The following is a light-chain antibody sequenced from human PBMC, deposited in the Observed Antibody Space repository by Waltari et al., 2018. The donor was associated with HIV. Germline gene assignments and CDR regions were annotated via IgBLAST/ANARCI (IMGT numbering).Light chain of an antibody. V-gene: IGKV3-20*01. CDR3: QHYDSSPVYT. CDR2: DAS. Sequence: EIVLTQSPGTLSLSPGERATLSCRASQSVGISYLAWYQQKPGQAPRLLIYDASNRASGIPDRFSGSGSGTDFTLTISSLEPEDSAVYYCQHYDSSPVYTFGQGTKLEIK. CDR1: QSVGISY. J-gene: IGKJ2*01.